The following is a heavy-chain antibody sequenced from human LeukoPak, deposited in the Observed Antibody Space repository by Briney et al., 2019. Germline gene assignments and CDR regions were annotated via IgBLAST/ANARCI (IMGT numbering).Heavy chain of an antibody. CDR1: GFTFDNYA. D-gene: IGHD2-2*02. V-gene: IGHV3-30*02. CDR3: AKILDIVPAAIGGFDY. CDR2: IRYDGSNK. Sequence: GGSLRLSGEASGFTFDNYAMHWVRQAPGKRLEGMAFIRYDGSNKYYADSVKGRFTISRDNSKNTLYLQMNSLRAEDTAVYYCAKILDIVPAAIGGFDYWGQGILVTVSS. J-gene: IGHJ4*02.